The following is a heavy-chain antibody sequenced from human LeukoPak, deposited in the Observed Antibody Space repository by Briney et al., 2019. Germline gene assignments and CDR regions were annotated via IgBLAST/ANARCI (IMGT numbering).Heavy chain of an antibody. V-gene: IGHV3-23*01. CDR3: AKVSTVTTTVTYAFDI. D-gene: IGHD4-17*01. J-gene: IGHJ3*02. CDR2: ISGSGGST. Sequence: PGGSLRLFCAASEITLSSYLMSWVRQAPGKGLEWVSGISGSGGSTYYADSVKGRLTISRDNSKNTLYLQMNSLRAEDTAVYYCAKVSTVTTTVTYAFDIWGQGTVVTVSS. CDR1: EITLSSYL.